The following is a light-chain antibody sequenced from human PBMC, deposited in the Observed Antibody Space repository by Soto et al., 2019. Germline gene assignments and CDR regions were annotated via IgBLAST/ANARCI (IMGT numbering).Light chain of an antibody. CDR2: LTS. CDR3: HQRQSWPRT. Sequence: ILMTQTPLSLSIIPGQTSSISCNSIQILLHSDGKTYFYWYQHKPGQAPRLLIYLTSNRAAGIPARFSGSGSETDFTLTISDVEPEDFAVYYCHQRQSWPRTFGQGTKVDI. V-gene: IGKV2D-29*01. J-gene: IGKJ1*01. CDR1: QILLHSDGKTY.